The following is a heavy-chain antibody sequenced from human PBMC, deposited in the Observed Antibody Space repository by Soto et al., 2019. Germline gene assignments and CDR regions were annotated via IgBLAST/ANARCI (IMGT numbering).Heavy chain of an antibody. J-gene: IGHJ1*01. Sequence: SETLSLTCTVSGGSISSYYWSWIRQPPGKGLEWIGYIYYSGSTNYNPSLKSRVTISVDTSKNQFSLKRSSVTAADTAVYYCARHVQQQLPSAEYFQHWGQGTLVTVSS. D-gene: IGHD6-13*01. CDR2: IYYSGST. CDR3: ARHVQQQLPSAEYFQH. CDR1: GGSISSYY. V-gene: IGHV4-59*08.